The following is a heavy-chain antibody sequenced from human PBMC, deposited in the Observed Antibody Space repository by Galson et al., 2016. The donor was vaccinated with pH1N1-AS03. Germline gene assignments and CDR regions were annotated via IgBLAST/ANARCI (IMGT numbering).Heavy chain of an antibody. J-gene: IGHJ4*02. D-gene: IGHD2-15*01. CDR3: ARVHTSTCSDGWVPFDY. CDR2: IYTGGDT. CDR1: GLSVAKNY. Sequence: SLRLSCAVSGLSVAKNYMSWVRQAPGKGLEWVSSIYTGGDTFYTDSVRGRFTISRDDSKNTLYLQMNSLTAADTAMYYCARVHTSTCSDGWVPFDYWGQGTLVTVSS. V-gene: IGHV3-53*01.